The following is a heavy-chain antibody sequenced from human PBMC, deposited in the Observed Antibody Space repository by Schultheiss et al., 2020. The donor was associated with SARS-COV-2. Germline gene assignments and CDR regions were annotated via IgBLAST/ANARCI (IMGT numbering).Heavy chain of an antibody. CDR3: ASHLNSDWFDY. V-gene: IGHV3-30*04. CDR1: GFAFSDYA. Sequence: GGSLRLSCAASGFAFSDYAMHWVRQAPGTGLAWITVISYEGSQTKYADSVKGRFTVSRDNSKNTLYLHISSLRDTDTAVYYCASHLNSDWFDYWGLGTLVTVSS. J-gene: IGHJ4*02. D-gene: IGHD3-9*01. CDR2: ISYEGSQT.